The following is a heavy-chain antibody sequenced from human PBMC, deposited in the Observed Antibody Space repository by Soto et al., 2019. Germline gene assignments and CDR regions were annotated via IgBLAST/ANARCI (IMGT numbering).Heavy chain of an antibody. CDR2: IYHSGST. V-gene: IGHV4-59*12. J-gene: IGHJ4*02. Sequence: SEPLSLTCTVSGGSISSYYWSWIRQPPGKGLEWIGYIYHSGSTYYNPSLKSRVTISVDRSKNQFSLKLSSVTAADTAVYYCARYYDFIDYWGQGTLVTVS. CDR3: ARYYDFIDY. D-gene: IGHD3-3*01. CDR1: GGSISSYY.